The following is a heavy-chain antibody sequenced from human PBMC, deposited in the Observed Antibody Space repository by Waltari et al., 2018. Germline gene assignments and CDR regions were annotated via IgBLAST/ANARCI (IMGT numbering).Heavy chain of an antibody. J-gene: IGHJ4*02. V-gene: IGHV4-4*01. CDR1: GGSFSSGYW. CDR2: INHGGAT. D-gene: IGHD3-16*01. Sequence: HVQLQESGPGLVKPSGTLSLTCAVSGGSFSSGYWWTWVRQFPGKGSEWIGEINHGGATNYSPTLKYRVTMSVDKSKNLFSLNLISLTAADTSVYCCARMTYTSSPFDYWGQGTLVTVSS. CDR3: ARMTYTSSPFDY.